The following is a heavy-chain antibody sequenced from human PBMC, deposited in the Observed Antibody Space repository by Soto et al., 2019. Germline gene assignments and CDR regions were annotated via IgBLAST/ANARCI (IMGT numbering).Heavy chain of an antibody. J-gene: IGHJ6*02. CDR2: IIPIFGTA. CDR1: GGTFSRYA. CDR3: ARSEQHCSSTICYRHYYYYVMDV. Sequence: AVKVYCKASGGTFSRYAISWVRQAPGQGLEWMGGIIPIFGTANYAQKFQGRVTITADKSTSTAYMELSSLRSEDTAVYYCARSEQHCSSTICYRHYYYYVMDVWGQGTMVTV. V-gene: IGHV1-69*06. D-gene: IGHD2-2*02.